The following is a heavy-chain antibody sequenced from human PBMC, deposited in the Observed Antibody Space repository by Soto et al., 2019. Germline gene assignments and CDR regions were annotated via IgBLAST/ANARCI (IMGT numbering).Heavy chain of an antibody. CDR2: INHSGST. Sequence: SETLSLTCAVYGGSFSGYYWSWIRQPPGKGLEWIGEINHSGSTNYNPSLKSRVTISVDTSKNQFSLKLSSVTAADTAVYYCARAPLRYFDWLLSYYFDYWGQGTLVTVSS. J-gene: IGHJ4*02. CDR3: ARAPLRYFDWLLSYYFDY. CDR1: GGSFSGYY. V-gene: IGHV4-34*01. D-gene: IGHD3-9*01.